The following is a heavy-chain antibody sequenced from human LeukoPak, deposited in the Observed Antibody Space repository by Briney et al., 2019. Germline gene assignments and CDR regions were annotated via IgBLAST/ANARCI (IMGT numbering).Heavy chain of an antibody. CDR3: ARGQEYSSSWYRVYYFDY. CDR2: ISSSSINI. D-gene: IGHD6-13*01. V-gene: IGHV3-48*04. CDR1: GFTFSGYS. J-gene: IGHJ4*02. Sequence: PGGSLRLSCATSGFTFSGYSMNWVRQAPGKGLEWISYISSSSINIHYGDSVKGRFTISRDNAKNSLYLQMNSLRAEDTAVYYCARGQEYSSSWYRVYYFDYWGQGTLVTVSS.